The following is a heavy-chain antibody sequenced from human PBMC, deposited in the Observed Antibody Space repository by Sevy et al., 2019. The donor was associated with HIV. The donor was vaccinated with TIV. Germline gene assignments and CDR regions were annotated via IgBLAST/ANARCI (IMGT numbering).Heavy chain of an antibody. CDR1: GFTFSDYY. D-gene: IGHD3-3*01. CDR3: ARVFGGGKRFLEWLYPEAFDI. Sequence: GGSLRLSCAASGFTFSDYYMSWIRQAPGKGLEWVSYISSSGSTIYYADSVKGRFTLSSDNVKTSLYLQMNSLRAEDTAVYYCARVFGGGKRFLEWLYPEAFDIWGQGTMVTVSS. J-gene: IGHJ3*02. V-gene: IGHV3-11*01. CDR2: ISSSGSTI.